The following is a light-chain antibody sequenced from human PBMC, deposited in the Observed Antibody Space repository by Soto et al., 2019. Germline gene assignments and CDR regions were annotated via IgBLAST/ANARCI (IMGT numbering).Light chain of an antibody. CDR1: QSVSSN. J-gene: IGKJ3*01. Sequence: EIVMTQSPATLSVSPGERATLSCRASQSVSSNLAWYQQKPGQAPRLLIYGASTRATGIPARFSGSGSGTEFTLTISSLQSEDFQVYYGQQYYNWPFAFGPGTKVDIK. CDR2: GAS. CDR3: QQYYNWPFA. V-gene: IGKV3-15*01.